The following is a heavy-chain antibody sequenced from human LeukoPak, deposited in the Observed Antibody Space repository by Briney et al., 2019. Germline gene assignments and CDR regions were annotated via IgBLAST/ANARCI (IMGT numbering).Heavy chain of an antibody. CDR1: GYSISSGYY. V-gene: IGHV4-38-2*02. Sequence: SETLSLTCTVSGYSISSGYYWGWIRQPPGKGLEWIGSIYHSGSTYYNPSLKSRVTISVDTSKNQFSLKLSSVTAADTAVYYCARRRLLTMVRGVIIPWLDPWGQGTLVTVSS. CDR2: IYHSGST. CDR3: ARRRLLTMVRGVIIPWLDP. D-gene: IGHD3-10*01. J-gene: IGHJ5*02.